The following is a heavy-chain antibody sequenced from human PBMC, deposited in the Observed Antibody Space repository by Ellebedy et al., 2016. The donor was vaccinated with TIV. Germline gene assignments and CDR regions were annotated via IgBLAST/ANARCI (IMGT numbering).Heavy chain of an antibody. V-gene: IGHV4-59*08. CDR1: GGSISPYY. CDR2: VYYSGKT. CDR3: ARHKEGYCTNGVCSYFDY. Sequence: MPSETLSLTCTVSGGSISPYYWSWIRQPPGKGLEWIAYVYYSGKTNYNPSLKSRATISVDTSKNQFSLKLSSVTAADTAVYYCARHKEGYCTNGVCSYFDYWGQGTLVTVSS. D-gene: IGHD2-8*01. J-gene: IGHJ4*02.